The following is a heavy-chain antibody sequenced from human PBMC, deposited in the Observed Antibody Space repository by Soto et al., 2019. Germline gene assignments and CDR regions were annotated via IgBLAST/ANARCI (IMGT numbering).Heavy chain of an antibody. CDR1: GFSVSSNH. CDR2: VYAGGGT. CDR3: TKANRYCSGANCFTFDY. Sequence: GGSLRLSXVASGFSVSSNHLSWVRQAPGKGLEWVSVVYAGGGTYYADSVKGRFTISRDNSKNTLSLQMNSLRAEDTAVYYCTKANRYCSGANCFTFDYWGLGTLVTVSS. D-gene: IGHD2-15*01. J-gene: IGHJ4*02. V-gene: IGHV3-53*01.